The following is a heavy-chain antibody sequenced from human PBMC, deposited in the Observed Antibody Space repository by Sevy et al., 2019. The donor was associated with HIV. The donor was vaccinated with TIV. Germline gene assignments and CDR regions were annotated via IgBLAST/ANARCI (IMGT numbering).Heavy chain of an antibody. CDR2: IYYSGST. CDR3: ARWVREDIVAGNWFDP. D-gene: IGHD2-15*01. V-gene: IGHV4-39*01. CDR1: GGSISSSSYY. Sequence: SETLSLTCTVSGGSISSSSYYWGWIRQPPGKGLEWIGSIYYSGSTYYNPSLKSRVTISVDTSKNQFSLKLSSVTAADTAVYYCARWVREDIVAGNWFDPWGQGTLVTVSS. J-gene: IGHJ5*02.